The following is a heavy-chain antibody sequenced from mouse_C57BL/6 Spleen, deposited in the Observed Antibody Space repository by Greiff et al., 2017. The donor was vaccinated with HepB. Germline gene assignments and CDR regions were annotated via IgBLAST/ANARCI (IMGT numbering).Heavy chain of an antibody. V-gene: IGHV1-62-2*01. CDR3: ARHGGRWYDYDEGVDY. J-gene: IGHJ2*01. Sequence: VKLMESGAELVKPGASVKLSCKASGYTFTEYTIHWVKQRSGQGLEWIGWFYPGSGSIKYNEKFKDKATLTADKSSSTVYMELSRLTSEDSAVYFCARHGGRWYDYDEGVDYWGQGTTLTVSS. CDR2: FYPGSGSI. CDR1: GYTFTEYT. D-gene: IGHD2-4*01.